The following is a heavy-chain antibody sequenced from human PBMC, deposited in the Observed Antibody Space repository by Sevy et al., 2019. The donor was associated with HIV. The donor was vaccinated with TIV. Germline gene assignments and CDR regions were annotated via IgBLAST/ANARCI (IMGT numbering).Heavy chain of an antibody. V-gene: IGHV3-23*01. Sequence: GGSLRLPCAASGFTFSKYSMSWVRQPPGKGLEWVSTLSFGCGEINYADSVKGRFTISRDNSKSSVYLQMNNLRPEDTAVYYCAREGCTKPHDYWGQEPWSPSPQ. D-gene: IGHD2-8*01. CDR1: GFTFSKYS. CDR2: LSFGCGEI. CDR3: AREGCTKPHDY. J-gene: IGHJ4*01.